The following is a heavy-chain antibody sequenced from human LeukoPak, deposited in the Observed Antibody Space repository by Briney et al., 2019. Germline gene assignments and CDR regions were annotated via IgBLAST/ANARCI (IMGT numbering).Heavy chain of an antibody. V-gene: IGHV3-23*01. CDR2: ISGSGGST. D-gene: IGHD4-17*01. CDR3: AKDQITVTTLVNYYYMDV. CDR1: GFTFSSYS. Sequence: GGTLRLSCAASGFTFSSYSMSWVRQAPGKGLEWVSAISGSGGSTYYADSVKGRFTISRDNSKNTLYLQMNSLRAEDTAVYYCAKDQITVTTLVNYYYMDVWGKGTTVTISS. J-gene: IGHJ6*03.